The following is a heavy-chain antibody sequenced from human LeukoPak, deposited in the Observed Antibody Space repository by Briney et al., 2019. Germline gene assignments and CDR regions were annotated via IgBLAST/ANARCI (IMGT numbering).Heavy chain of an antibody. Sequence: ASVKVSCKASGYTFTGYYMHWVRQAPGQGLEWMGWINPNSGGTNYAQKFQGRVTMTRDTSISTAYMELSRLRSDDTAVYYCAREIHSSGSYSIAFDYWGQGTLVTVSS. CDR2: INPNSGGT. CDR1: GYTFTGYY. D-gene: IGHD1-26*01. V-gene: IGHV1-2*02. CDR3: AREIHSSGSYSIAFDY. J-gene: IGHJ4*02.